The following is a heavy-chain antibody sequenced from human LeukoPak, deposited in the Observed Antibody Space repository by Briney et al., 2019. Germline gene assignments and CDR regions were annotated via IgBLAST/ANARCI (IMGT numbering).Heavy chain of an antibody. CDR2: ISGSGGST. Sequence: GGSLRLSCAASGLTFSSYAMSWVRQAPRKGLEWVSGISGSGGSTYYADSVKGRFTISRDHSKNSLYLQLNSLRAEDTAVYYCAKDLVATFASYSMDVWGQGPTVTVSS. J-gene: IGHJ6*02. V-gene: IGHV3-23*01. D-gene: IGHD5-12*01. CDR3: AKDLVATFASYSMDV. CDR1: GLTFSSYA.